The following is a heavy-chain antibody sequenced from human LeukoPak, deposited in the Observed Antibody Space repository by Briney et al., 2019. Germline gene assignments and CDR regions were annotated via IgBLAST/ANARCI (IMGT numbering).Heavy chain of an antibody. CDR1: GGSISSYY. D-gene: IGHD7-27*01. J-gene: IGHJ4*02. V-gene: IGHV4-59*01. CDR2: IYYSGST. Sequence: SETLSLTCTVSGGSISSYYWSWIRQPPGKGLEWIGYIYYSGSTNYNPSLKSRVTISVDTSKNQFSLKLSSVTAADTAVYYCASVTGAKNPVFDYWGQGTLVTVSS. CDR3: ASVTGAKNPVFDY.